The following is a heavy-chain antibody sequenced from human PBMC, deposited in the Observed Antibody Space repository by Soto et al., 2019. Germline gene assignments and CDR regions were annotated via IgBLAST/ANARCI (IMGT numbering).Heavy chain of an antibody. Sequence: PSETLSLTCTVSGFSISSGGYYWSWIRQHQGKGLEWIGYIYYSGSTYYNPSLKSRVTISVDTSKNQFSLKLSSVPAADTAVDDGTRSRGGCYLGRWGAATLVT. V-gene: IGHV4-31*03. J-gene: IGHJ4*02. CDR3: TRSRGGCYLGR. CDR2: IYYSGST. CDR1: GFSISSGGYY. D-gene: IGHD2-15*01.